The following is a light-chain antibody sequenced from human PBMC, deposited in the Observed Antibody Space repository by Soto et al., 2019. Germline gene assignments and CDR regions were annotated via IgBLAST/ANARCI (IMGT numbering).Light chain of an antibody. J-gene: IGKJ4*01. CDR3: LQHKRYPLA. CDR2: RAS. CDR1: QDIGNE. Sequence: DIQMTQSPSSLSASVGDRVTSTCRASQDIGNELGWFQQKPGRAPKRLIYRASNLESGVPSRFSGSGSATEFTLTISSLQPEDFATYYCLQHKRYPLAFGGGTKVDIK. V-gene: IGKV1-17*01.